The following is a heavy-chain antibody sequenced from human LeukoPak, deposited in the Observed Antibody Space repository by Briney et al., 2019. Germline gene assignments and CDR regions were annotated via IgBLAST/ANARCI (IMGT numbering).Heavy chain of an antibody. J-gene: IGHJ4*02. V-gene: IGHV3-21*01. CDR3: AGASLSEIIAAEAFFDS. Sequence: PGGSLRLSCAASGFTFSSYSMNWVRQAPGKGLEWVSSISGSSTYIYSANSLKGRFSISRDNAKNSLYLQMNSLRAEDTAVYFCAGASLSEIIAAEAFFDSWGQGTLVTVSS. D-gene: IGHD6-13*01. CDR1: GFTFSSYS. CDR2: ISGSSTYI.